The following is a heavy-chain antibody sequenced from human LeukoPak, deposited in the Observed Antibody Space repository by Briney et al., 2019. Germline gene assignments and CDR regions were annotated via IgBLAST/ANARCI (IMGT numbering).Heavy chain of an antibody. D-gene: IGHD3-10*01. J-gene: IGHJ4*02. CDR1: GFIFNNYA. CDR2: ISASGSRT. V-gene: IGHV3-23*01. CDR3: AKSFGSPYYFDY. Sequence: PGGSLRLSCAASGFIFNNYAIAWVRQGPGKGLEWVSGISASGSRTYYADSVKGRFTISRDNSKNTLFLQMNSLRAEDTAVYYCAKSFGSPYYFDYWGQGTLVTVSS.